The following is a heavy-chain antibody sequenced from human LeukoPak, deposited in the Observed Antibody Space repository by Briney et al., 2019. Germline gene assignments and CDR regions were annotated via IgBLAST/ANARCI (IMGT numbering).Heavy chain of an antibody. J-gene: IGHJ4*02. Sequence: SETLSLTCAVYGGSFSGYFWSWIRQPPGKGLEWIGEINHSGSTNCNPSLKSRVTISVDTSKNQFSLKLSSVTAADTAVYYCARHRYGSDTSCFGFWGPGTLVTVSS. CDR3: ARHRYGSDTSCFGF. CDR2: INHSGST. V-gene: IGHV4-34*01. D-gene: IGHD2-2*01. CDR1: GGSFSGYF.